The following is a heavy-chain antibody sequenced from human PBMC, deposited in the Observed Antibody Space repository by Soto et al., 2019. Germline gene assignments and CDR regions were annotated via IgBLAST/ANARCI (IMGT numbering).Heavy chain of an antibody. V-gene: IGHV1-69*06. Sequence: RASVKVSCKASGGTFSSYAISWVRQAPGQGLEWMGGIIPIFGTANYAQKFQGRVTITADKSTSTAYMELSSLRSEDTAVYYCARDLVCGTNGVCSSFDYWGQGTLVTVSS. D-gene: IGHD2-8*01. CDR1: GGTFSSYA. J-gene: IGHJ4*02. CDR3: ARDLVCGTNGVCSSFDY. CDR2: IIPIFGTA.